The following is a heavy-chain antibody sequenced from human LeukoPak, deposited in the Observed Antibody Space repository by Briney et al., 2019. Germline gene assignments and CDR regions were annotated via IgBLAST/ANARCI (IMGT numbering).Heavy chain of an antibody. V-gene: IGHV1-2*02. CDR2: INPSSGGT. Sequence: ASVKVSCKPSGYTFTGYYMHWVRQAPGQGLEWMGWINPSSGGTNYPQKFQGRVTMTRDTSLSTAYMELRSLRSDDTAVYYCARDGDPFDYGGKSIGYWGQGTLVTVSS. CDR1: GYTFTGYY. CDR3: ARDGDPFDYGGKSIGY. J-gene: IGHJ4*02. D-gene: IGHD4-23*01.